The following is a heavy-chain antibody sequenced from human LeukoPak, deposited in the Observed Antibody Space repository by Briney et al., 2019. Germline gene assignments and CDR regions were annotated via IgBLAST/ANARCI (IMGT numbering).Heavy chain of an antibody. CDR2: ISWNSGSI. Sequence: GRSLRLPCAASGFTFDDYAMHWVRQAPGKGLEWVSGISWNSGSIGYADSVKGRFTISRDNAKNSLYLQMNSLRAEDTAVYYCARDPAVAGSFLFDYWGQGTLVTVSS. V-gene: IGHV3-9*01. D-gene: IGHD6-19*01. CDR1: GFTFDDYA. CDR3: ARDPAVAGSFLFDY. J-gene: IGHJ4*02.